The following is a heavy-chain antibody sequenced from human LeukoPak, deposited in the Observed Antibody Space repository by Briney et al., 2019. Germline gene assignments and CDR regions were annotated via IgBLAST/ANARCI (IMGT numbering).Heavy chain of an antibody. CDR3: ARAVRTYDSSGDYLDAFDI. J-gene: IGHJ3*02. Sequence: GGSLRLSCAASGFTFSTYWVHRVRQAPGKGLAWVSRITSDGSSTSYADSVKGRFTISRDNTKNTLYLQMKSLRAEDTAVYYCARAVRTYDSSGDYLDAFDIWGQGTMVTVSS. CDR2: ITSDGSST. CDR1: GFTFSTYW. D-gene: IGHD3-22*01. V-gene: IGHV3-74*01.